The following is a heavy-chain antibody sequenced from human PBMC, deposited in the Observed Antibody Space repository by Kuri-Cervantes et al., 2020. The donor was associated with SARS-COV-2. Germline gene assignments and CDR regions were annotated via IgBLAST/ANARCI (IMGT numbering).Heavy chain of an antibody. CDR3: AGWGAAAMFDP. CDR2: ISSSSSYI. V-gene: IGHV3-21*04. CDR1: GFTFSSYS. D-gene: IGHD6-13*01. J-gene: IGHJ5*02. Sequence: GESLKISCAASGFTFSSYSMNWVRQAPGKGLEWVSSISSSSSYIYYADSVKGRFTISRDNAKNSLYLQMNSLRAEDTAVYYCAGWGAAAMFDPWGQGTLVTVSS.